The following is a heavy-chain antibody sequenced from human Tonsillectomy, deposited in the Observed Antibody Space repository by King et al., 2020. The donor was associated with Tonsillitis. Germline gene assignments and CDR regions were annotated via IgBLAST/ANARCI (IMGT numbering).Heavy chain of an antibody. V-gene: IGHV3-15*07. CDR3: WGSGSYHNDAFDI. CDR2: IKSKIDGGTI. J-gene: IGHJ3*02. D-gene: IGHD3-10*01. Sequence: VQLVESGGSFVEPGGSLRFSCAASGFTFNEAWMHWVRQAPGKGLEWVGRIKSKIDGGTIDYSSFVEGRFIISRDDSKNTVFLEMNRLKTEDTAVYYCWGSGSYHNDAFDIWGQGTMVTVSS. CDR1: GFTFNEAW.